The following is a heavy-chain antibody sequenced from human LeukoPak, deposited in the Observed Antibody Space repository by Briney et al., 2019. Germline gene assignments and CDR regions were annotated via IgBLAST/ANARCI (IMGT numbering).Heavy chain of an antibody. CDR2: INHSGST. V-gene: IGHV4-34*01. Sequence: SETLSLTCAVYGGSFSGYYWSWIRQPPGKGLEWIGEINHSGSTNYKPSLKSRVTISVDTSKNQFSLMLSSVTAADTAVYYCARALGSYSGYDYYWFDPWGQGTLVTVSS. CDR3: ARALGSYSGYDYYWFDP. CDR1: GGSFSGYY. D-gene: IGHD5-12*01. J-gene: IGHJ5*02.